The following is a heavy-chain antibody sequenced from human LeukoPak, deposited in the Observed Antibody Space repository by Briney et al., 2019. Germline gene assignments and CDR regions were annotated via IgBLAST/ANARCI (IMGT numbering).Heavy chain of an antibody. D-gene: IGHD1-26*01. Sequence: PGGSLRLSCAASGFTFRSYWMSWVRQAPGKGLEWVAKVNKDGSQKYYVDSVKGRFTISRDNAENSLFLQMNSLRAEDAAVYYCAKDEVGGHFEYWGQGTLVTVS. V-gene: IGHV3-7*01. CDR1: GFTFRSYW. CDR2: VNKDGSQK. J-gene: IGHJ4*02. CDR3: AKDEVGGHFEY.